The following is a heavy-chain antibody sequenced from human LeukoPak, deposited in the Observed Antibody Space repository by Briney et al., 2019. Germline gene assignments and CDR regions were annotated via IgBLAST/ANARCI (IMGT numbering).Heavy chain of an antibody. D-gene: IGHD6-13*01. Sequence: SVKVSCKASGGTFSSYAISWVRQAPGQGLEWMGRIIPILGIANYAQKFQGRVTITADKSTSTAYMELSSLRSEDTAVYYCARGEWGQQPPNWFDPWGQGTLVTVSS. J-gene: IGHJ5*02. CDR2: IIPILGIA. V-gene: IGHV1-69*04. CDR3: ARGEWGQQPPNWFDP. CDR1: GGTFSSYA.